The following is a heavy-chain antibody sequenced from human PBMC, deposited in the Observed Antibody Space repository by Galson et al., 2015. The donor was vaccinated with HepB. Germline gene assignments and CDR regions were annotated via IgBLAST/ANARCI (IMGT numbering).Heavy chain of an antibody. CDR1: GFTFSSYA. D-gene: IGHD4-23*01. Sequence: SLRLSCAASGFTFSSYAMHWVRQAPGKGLEWVAVISYDGSNKYYADSVKGRFTISRDNSKNTLYLQMNSLRAEDTAVYYCARALRKVVMGQFDYWGQGTLVTVSS. V-gene: IGHV3-30-3*01. J-gene: IGHJ4*02. CDR3: ARALRKVVMGQFDY. CDR2: ISYDGSNK.